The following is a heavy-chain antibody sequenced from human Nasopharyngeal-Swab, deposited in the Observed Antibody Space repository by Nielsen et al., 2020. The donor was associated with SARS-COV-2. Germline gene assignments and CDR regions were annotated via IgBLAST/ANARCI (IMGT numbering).Heavy chain of an antibody. J-gene: IGHJ3*01. CDR1: GGSLSGYY. CDR3: ARGISYRITIFEVVIRGDDAFDF. CDR2: INQSEST. V-gene: IGHV4-34*01. Sequence: SETLSLTCAVYGGSLSGYYWSWIRQPPGKGLEWIGEINQSESTNHNPSLKSRVTITVDKSNNQFSLKMNSVTAADTAVYYCARGISYRITIFEVVIRGDDAFDFWGQGTMVSVSS. D-gene: IGHD3-3*01.